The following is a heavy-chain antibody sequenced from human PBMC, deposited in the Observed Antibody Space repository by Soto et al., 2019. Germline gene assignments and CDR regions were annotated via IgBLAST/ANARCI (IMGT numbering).Heavy chain of an antibody. Sequence: ASVKVSCKASGYTFTCYYMHSVRQAPGQGLEWMGWINPNSGGTNYAQKFQGRVTMTMDTSISTAYMELSRLRSDDTAVYYCARDLLLWFGELSQQKVDYWGQGTL. J-gene: IGHJ4*02. CDR1: GYTFTCYY. CDR2: INPNSGGT. V-gene: IGHV1-2*02. D-gene: IGHD3-10*01. CDR3: ARDLLLWFGELSQQKVDY.